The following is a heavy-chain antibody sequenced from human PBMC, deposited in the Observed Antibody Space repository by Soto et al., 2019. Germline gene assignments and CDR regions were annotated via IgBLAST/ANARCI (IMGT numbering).Heavy chain of an antibody. D-gene: IGHD2-15*01. CDR2: IYYSGST. V-gene: IGHV4-31*03. J-gene: IGHJ6*02. CDR1: GGSISSGGYY. Sequence: SETLSLTCTVSGGSISSGGYYWIWIRHHLGKGLEWIGYIYYSGSTYYNPSLKSRVTISVDTSKNQFSLKLSSVTAADTAVYYCARDVGGTSYAGVAGGMDVWGQGTTVTAP. CDR3: ARDVGGTSYAGVAGGMDV.